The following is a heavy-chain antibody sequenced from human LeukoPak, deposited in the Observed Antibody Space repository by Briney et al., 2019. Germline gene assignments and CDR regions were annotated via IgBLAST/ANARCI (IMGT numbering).Heavy chain of an antibody. CDR1: GGSISSYY. D-gene: IGHD3-10*01. J-gene: IGHJ4*02. CDR3: ARVAPYYYGSGAFDY. V-gene: IGHV4-59*01. Sequence: SETLSLTCTVSGGSISSYYWSWIRQPPGKGLEWIGYIYYSGSTNYNPSLKSRVPISVDTSKNQFSLKLSSVTAADTAVYYCARVAPYYYGSGAFDYWGQGTLVTVSS. CDR2: IYYSGST.